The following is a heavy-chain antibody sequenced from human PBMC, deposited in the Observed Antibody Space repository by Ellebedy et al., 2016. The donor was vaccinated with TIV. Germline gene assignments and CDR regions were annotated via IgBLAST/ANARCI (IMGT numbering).Heavy chain of an antibody. CDR1: AYNFTIYA. CDR2: INTGNGNT. D-gene: IGHD2-21*01. V-gene: IGHV1-3*04. Sequence: ASVKVSXXASAYNFTIYAMHWVRQGPGQRLEWMGWINTGNGNTKYSQKFQGRVTITRDTSATTAYMELSGLMSEDTAVYYCATRVWQDPMDVWGQGTTVTVSS. J-gene: IGHJ6*02. CDR3: ATRVWQDPMDV.